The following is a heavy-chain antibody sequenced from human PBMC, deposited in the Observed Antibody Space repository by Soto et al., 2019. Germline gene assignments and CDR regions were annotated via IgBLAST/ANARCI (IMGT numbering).Heavy chain of an antibody. V-gene: IGHV1-18*01. D-gene: IGHD3-10*01. J-gene: IGHJ6*02. CDR2: ISAYNGNT. CDR1: GYTFTSYV. CDR3: ARVLWFGELSHYYYGMDV. Sequence: VSVKVSCKASGYTFTSYVISWVRQAPGQGLEWMGWISAYNGNTNYAQKLQGRVTMTTDTSTSTAYMELRSLRSDDTAVYYCARVLWFGELSHYYYGMDVWGQGTTVTV.